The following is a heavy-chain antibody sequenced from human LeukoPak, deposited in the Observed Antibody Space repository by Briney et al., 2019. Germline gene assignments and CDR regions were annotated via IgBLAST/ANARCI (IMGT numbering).Heavy chain of an antibody. D-gene: IGHD6-25*01. Sequence: ASVKVSCKASGYTFTSYYMHWVRQAPAQGLAWMGIINPRGGSTDYSQKFQGRITITSDTSTSTVYLELSSLRSDDTAVYFCARVGSAAATADYWGQGTLVTVSS. V-gene: IGHV1-46*01. CDR2: INPRGGST. CDR3: ARVGSAAATADY. CDR1: GYTFTSYY. J-gene: IGHJ4*02.